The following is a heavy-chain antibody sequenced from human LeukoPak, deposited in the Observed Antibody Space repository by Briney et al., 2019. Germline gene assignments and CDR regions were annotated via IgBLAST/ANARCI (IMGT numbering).Heavy chain of an antibody. CDR2: IFYSGNT. CDR3: ARLFDS. Sequence: SETLSLTCTVSGGSISGGTYYWGWVRQTLGKRLEWIGKIFYSGNTYYSPSLQSRVTMSADTSKNQFSLRLSSVTAADTALYYCARLFDSWGQGIQVTVSS. CDR1: GGSISGGTYY. J-gene: IGHJ4*02. V-gene: IGHV4-39*01.